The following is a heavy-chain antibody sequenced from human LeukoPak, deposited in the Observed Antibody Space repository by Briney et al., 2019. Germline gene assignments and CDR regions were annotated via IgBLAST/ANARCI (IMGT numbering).Heavy chain of an antibody. Sequence: GASVKVSCKASGYTFTGYYMHWVRQAPGQGLEWMGWINPNSGGTNYAQKFQGRVTMTRDTSISTAYMELSRLRSDDTAVYYCARDDKDVLRYFDWLSQGHWYFDLWGRGTLVTVSS. CDR1: GYTFTGYY. CDR2: INPNSGGT. J-gene: IGHJ2*01. CDR3: ARDDKDVLRYFDWLSQGHWYFDL. V-gene: IGHV1-2*02. D-gene: IGHD3-9*01.